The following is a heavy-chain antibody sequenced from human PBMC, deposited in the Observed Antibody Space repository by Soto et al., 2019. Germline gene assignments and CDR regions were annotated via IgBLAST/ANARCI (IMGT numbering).Heavy chain of an antibody. Sequence: EVPLVESGGGLVQPGGSLRLSCAASGFTFSSYAMHWVRQAPGKGLEYVSAISSNGGSTYYANSVKGRFTISRDNSKNTLYRQMGSLRAEDMAVYYCAREGYCSSTSCYSFDYWGQGTLVTVSS. V-gene: IGHV3-64*01. CDR1: GFTFSSYA. CDR2: ISSNGGST. J-gene: IGHJ4*02. D-gene: IGHD2-2*01. CDR3: AREGYCSSTSCYSFDY.